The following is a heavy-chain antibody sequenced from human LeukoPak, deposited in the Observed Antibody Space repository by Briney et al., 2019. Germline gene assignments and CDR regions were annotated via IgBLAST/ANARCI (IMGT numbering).Heavy chain of an antibody. Sequence: ASVKVSCKASGYTFTSYDINWVRQATGQGLEWMGWMNPNSGNTGYAQKFQGRVTMTRNTSISTAYMELSSLRSEDTAVYYCARVRPVYCSGGSCYGTDVWGQGTTVTVSS. CDR1: GYTFTSYD. D-gene: IGHD2-15*01. CDR2: MNPNSGNT. V-gene: IGHV1-8*01. CDR3: ARVRPVYCSGGSCYGTDV. J-gene: IGHJ6*02.